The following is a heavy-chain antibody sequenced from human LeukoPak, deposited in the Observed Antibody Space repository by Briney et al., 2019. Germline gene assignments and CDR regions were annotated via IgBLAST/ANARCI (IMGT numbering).Heavy chain of an antibody. CDR1: GFIFTNYF. CDR2: ILSKTSGGTT. D-gene: IGHD3-10*01. Sequence: GGSLRLSCAASGFIFTNYFMSWVRQAPGKGLEWVGRILSKTSGGTTDYATPVRGRFTISRDDSKNMLYLHMNSLQIEDTAVYYCADYYASGSYPPWGQGTLVTVSS. V-gene: IGHV3-15*01. CDR3: ADYYASGSYPP. J-gene: IGHJ5*02.